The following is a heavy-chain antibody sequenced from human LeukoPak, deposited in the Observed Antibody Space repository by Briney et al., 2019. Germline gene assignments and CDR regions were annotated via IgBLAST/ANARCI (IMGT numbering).Heavy chain of an antibody. J-gene: IGHJ4*02. D-gene: IGHD6-19*01. V-gene: IGHV3-23*01. Sequence: PGGSLRLSCAASGFTFSTYAMSWVRQAPGKGLEWVSVIIGSGGSTFYADSVEGRFTISRDNSKNTLYLQMDSLRAEDTAVYYCAKDLNPNSGWYYFDYWGQGTLVTVSS. CDR2: IIGSGGST. CDR3: AKDLNPNSGWYYFDY. CDR1: GFTFSTYA.